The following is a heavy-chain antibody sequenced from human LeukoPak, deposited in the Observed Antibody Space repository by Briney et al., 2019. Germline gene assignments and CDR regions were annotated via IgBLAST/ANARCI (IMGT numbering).Heavy chain of an antibody. D-gene: IGHD3-10*01. CDR3: AKDRYYYGSGSPLDWFGP. Sequence: GGSLRLSCAASGFTFSSYAMSWVRQAPGKGLEWVSAISGSGGSTYYADSVKGRFTISRDNSKNTLYLQMNSLRAEDTAVYYCAKDRYYYGSGSPLDWFGPWGQGTLVTVSS. V-gene: IGHV3-23*01. CDR2: ISGSGGST. CDR1: GFTFSSYA. J-gene: IGHJ5*02.